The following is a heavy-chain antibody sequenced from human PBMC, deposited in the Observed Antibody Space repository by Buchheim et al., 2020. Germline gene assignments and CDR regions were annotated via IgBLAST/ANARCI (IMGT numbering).Heavy chain of an antibody. J-gene: IGHJ4*02. Sequence: QVQLVESGGGVVQPGRSLRLSCAASGFTFSSYAMHWVRQAPGKGLEWVAVISYDGSNKYYADSVKGRFTISRANSKNTLYLQMNSPRAEDTAVYYCARDVIVGASNFDYWGQGTL. V-gene: IGHV3-30*04. CDR2: ISYDGSNK. CDR1: GFTFSSYA. CDR3: ARDVIVGASNFDY. D-gene: IGHD1-26*01.